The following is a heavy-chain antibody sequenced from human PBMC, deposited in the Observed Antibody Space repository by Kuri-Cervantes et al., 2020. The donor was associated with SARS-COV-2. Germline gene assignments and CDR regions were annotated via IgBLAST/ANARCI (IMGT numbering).Heavy chain of an antibody. CDR2: INHSGST. J-gene: IGHJ4*02. CDR1: GGSFSGYY. D-gene: IGHD3-3*01. CDR3: ARVMPRFLEWPIGY. Sequence: SETLSLTCAVYGGSFSGYYWSWIRQPPGKGLEWIGEINHSGSTNYNPSLKSRVTISVDTSKNQFSLKLSSVTAADTAVYYRARVMPRFLEWPIGYWGQGTLVTVSS. V-gene: IGHV4-34*01.